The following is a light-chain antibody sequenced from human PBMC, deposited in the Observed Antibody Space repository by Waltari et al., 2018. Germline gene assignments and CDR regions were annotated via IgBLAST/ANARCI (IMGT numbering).Light chain of an antibody. CDR2: GVD. Sequence: QSAPTQPPSVSGSPGQSVTISCTGTSSDVAVYNYVSWYQQHPGKAPKLMIYGVDNRPTGGSDRFSGSKSGKTASLTISGLQAEDEADYYCSSYTTSRTWVFGGGTRLTVL. CDR1: SSDVAVYNY. J-gene: IGLJ2*01. V-gene: IGLV2-14*01. CDR3: SSYTTSRTWV.